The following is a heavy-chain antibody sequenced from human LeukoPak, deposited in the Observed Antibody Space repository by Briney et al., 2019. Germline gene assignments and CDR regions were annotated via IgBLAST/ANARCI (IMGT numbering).Heavy chain of an antibody. D-gene: IGHD4-23*01. CDR3: ARSETTVVGFDY. V-gene: IGHV3-33*01. Sequence: PGGSLRLSCAASGFTFSSYGMHWVRQAPGKGLEWVAVIWYDGSNKYYADSVKGRFTISRDNSKNTLYLQMNSLRAEDTAVYYCARSETTVVGFDYWGQGTLVTVSS. CDR2: IWYDGSNK. J-gene: IGHJ4*02. CDR1: GFTFSSYG.